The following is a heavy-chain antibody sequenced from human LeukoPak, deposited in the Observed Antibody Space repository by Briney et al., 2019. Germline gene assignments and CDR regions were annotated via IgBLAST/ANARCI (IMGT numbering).Heavy chain of an antibody. CDR2: INPSGGST. J-gene: IGHJ4*02. V-gene: IGHV1-46*01. CDR3: ARKNTDWPSDY. CDR1: GYTFTSYY. Sequence: GASVKVSCKASGYTFTSYYMHWVRQAPGQGLEWMGIINPSGGSTSYAQKFQGRVTMTRDTSTSTAYMELQSLRPDDTAVYYCARKNTDWPSDYWGQGTLVSVSS. D-gene: IGHD3-9*01.